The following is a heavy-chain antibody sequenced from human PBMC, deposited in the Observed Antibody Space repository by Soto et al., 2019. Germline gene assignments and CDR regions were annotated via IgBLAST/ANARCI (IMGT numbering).Heavy chain of an antibody. J-gene: IGHJ5*02. CDR3: ARDYIWGSYRYTDYNWFDP. Sequence: EVQLVESGGGLVQPGGSLRLSCAAYGFTFSSYWMSWVRQAPGKGLEWVANIKQDGSEKYYVESVKGRFTISRDNAKNAMYLQMNSLRAEDTAVYYCARDYIWGSYRYTDYNWFDPWGQGTLVTVSS. V-gene: IGHV3-7*01. CDR2: IKQDGSEK. D-gene: IGHD3-16*02. CDR1: GFTFSSYW.